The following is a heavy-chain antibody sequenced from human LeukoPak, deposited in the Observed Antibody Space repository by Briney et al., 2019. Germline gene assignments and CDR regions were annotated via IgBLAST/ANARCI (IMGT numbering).Heavy chain of an antibody. Sequence: GGSLRLSCAASEFAFSRYGMHWVRQAPGKGLEWVAVIWYDGNNKYYTDSVKGRFTISRDNSKNTLYLQMNSLRAEDTAVYYCARSSYYGSGSYYPLDYWGQGTLVTVSS. CDR1: EFAFSRYG. J-gene: IGHJ4*02. CDR2: IWYDGNNK. V-gene: IGHV3-33*01. D-gene: IGHD3-10*01. CDR3: ARSSYYGSGSYYPLDY.